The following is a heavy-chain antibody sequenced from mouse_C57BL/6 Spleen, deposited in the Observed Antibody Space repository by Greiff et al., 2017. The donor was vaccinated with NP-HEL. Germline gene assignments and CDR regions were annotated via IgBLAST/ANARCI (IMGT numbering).Heavy chain of an antibody. CDR1: GYTFTSYW. D-gene: IGHD2-1*01. CDR3: ARKGGNYLYAMDY. V-gene: IGHV1-50*01. Sequence: QVQLQQPGAELVKPGASVKLSCKASGYTFTSYWMQWVKQRPGQGLEWIGEIDPSDSYTNYNQKFKGKATLTVDTSSSTAYMQLSSLTSEDSAVYYCARKGGNYLYAMDYWGQGTSVTVSS. CDR2: IDPSDSYT. J-gene: IGHJ4*01.